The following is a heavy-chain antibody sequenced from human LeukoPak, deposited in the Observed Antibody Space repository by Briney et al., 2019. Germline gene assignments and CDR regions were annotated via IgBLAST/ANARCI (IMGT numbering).Heavy chain of an antibody. Sequence: GASVKVSCKASGYTFTSYDITWVRQASGQGLEWMGWMNPNNGNTGYAQRFQGRVTLTRDTSISTAYMELSSLRSEDTAVYYCARGVKTKRFDPWGQGTLVTVSS. CDR2: MNPNNGNT. CDR1: GYTFTSYD. V-gene: IGHV1-8*01. CDR3: ARGVKTKRFDP. D-gene: IGHD1-7*01. J-gene: IGHJ5*02.